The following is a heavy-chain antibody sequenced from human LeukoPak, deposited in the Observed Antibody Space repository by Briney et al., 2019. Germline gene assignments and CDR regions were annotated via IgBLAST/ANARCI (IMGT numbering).Heavy chain of an antibody. CDR3: AKNRGHCVDGVYHNYYYMDV. J-gene: IGHJ6*03. Sequence: GGSLRLSCAASGFTFTSYAMTWVRQAPGKGLEWVSTVSGSAGRTDYADSVKGRFTISRDNLKNTLYLQMNGLRAEDTAVYYCAKNRGHCVDGVYHNYYYMDVWGKGTTVTVSS. CDR2: VSGSAGRT. D-gene: IGHD6-6*01. CDR1: GFTFTSYA. V-gene: IGHV3-23*01.